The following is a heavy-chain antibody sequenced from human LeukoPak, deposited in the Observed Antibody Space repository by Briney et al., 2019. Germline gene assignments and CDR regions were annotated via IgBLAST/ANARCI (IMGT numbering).Heavy chain of an antibody. Sequence: GESLKISCKGSGYSFTSYWIGWVRHMPGKGLEWMGIIYPGDSDTRYGPSFQGQVTISADKSISTAYLQWSSLKASDTAMYYCARIQGIAAADIRNYYFDYWGQGTLVTVSS. CDR2: IYPGDSDT. D-gene: IGHD6-13*01. V-gene: IGHV5-51*01. J-gene: IGHJ4*02. CDR3: ARIQGIAAADIRNYYFDY. CDR1: GYSFTSYW.